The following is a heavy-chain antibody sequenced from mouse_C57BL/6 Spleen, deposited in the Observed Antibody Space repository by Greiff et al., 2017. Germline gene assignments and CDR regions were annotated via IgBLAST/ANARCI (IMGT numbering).Heavy chain of an antibody. J-gene: IGHJ3*01. Sequence: VHLVESGPGLVQPSQSLSITCTVSGFSLTSYGVHWVRQSPGKGLEWLGVLWRGGSTDYNAAFMSRLSITKDNSKSQVFFKMNSLQADDTAIYYCATPMITEGFAYWGQGTLVTVSA. CDR1: GFSLTSYG. D-gene: IGHD2-4*01. CDR3: ATPMITEGFAY. V-gene: IGHV2-5*01. CDR2: LWRGGST.